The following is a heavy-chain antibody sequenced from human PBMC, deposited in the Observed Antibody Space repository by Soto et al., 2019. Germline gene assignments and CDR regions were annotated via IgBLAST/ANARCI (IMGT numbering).Heavy chain of an antibody. Sequence: PGESLKISGKGSGYIFTDYWILWVGQLPGPRPEWMGIIYPGDSDTRYSQSFKGQVTISAGKSINTAYLQWSSLEVSDTAMYYCTRLISPVAARPAWGQGTLVTVSS. CDR2: IYPGDSDT. CDR3: TRLISPVAARPA. J-gene: IGHJ4*02. CDR1: GYIFTDYW. D-gene: IGHD2-15*01. V-gene: IGHV5-51*01.